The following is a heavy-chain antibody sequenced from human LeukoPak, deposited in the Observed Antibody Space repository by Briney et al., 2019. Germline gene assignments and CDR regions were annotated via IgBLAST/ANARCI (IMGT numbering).Heavy chain of an antibody. Sequence: AESLKISCKGSGYSVTSYWIGWVRQMPGKGLEWMGIIYPGDSDTRYSPSFQGQVTISADKSISTAYLQWSSLKASDTAMYYCATGVCSGGSCYGDAFDIWGQGTMVTVSS. V-gene: IGHV5-51*01. D-gene: IGHD2-15*01. CDR2: IYPGDSDT. CDR3: ATGVCSGGSCYGDAFDI. CDR1: GYSVTSYW. J-gene: IGHJ3*02.